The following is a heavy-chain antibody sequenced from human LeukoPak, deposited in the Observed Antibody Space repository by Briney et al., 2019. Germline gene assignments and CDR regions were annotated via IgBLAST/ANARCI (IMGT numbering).Heavy chain of an antibody. CDR3: ASYEPYRLVAFDI. Sequence: SETLSLTCTVSGGSISSSSYYWSWIRQPPGEGLEWIGYIYYSGSTNYNPSLKSRVTISVDTSKNQFSLKLSSVTAADTAVYYCASYEPYRLVAFDIWGQGTMVTVSS. CDR2: IYYSGST. V-gene: IGHV4-61*01. D-gene: IGHD1-14*01. J-gene: IGHJ3*02. CDR1: GGSISSSSYY.